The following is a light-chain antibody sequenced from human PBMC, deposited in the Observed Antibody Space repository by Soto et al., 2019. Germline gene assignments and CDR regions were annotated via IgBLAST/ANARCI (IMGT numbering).Light chain of an antibody. CDR1: QSVNRY. J-gene: IGKJ1*01. Sequence: VLTQSPGTLSLSPGERATLSCWASQSVNRYLVWYQQKPGQAPRLLISGASSRATGIPDRFSGSGSGTDFTLTISRLEPEEFAVFYCQQYGTSPPTFGQGTKVDIK. CDR2: GAS. V-gene: IGKV3-20*01. CDR3: QQYGTSPPT.